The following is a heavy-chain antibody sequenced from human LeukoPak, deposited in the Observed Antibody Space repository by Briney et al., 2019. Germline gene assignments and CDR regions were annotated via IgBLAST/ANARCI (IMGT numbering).Heavy chain of an antibody. CDR2: ISYSGIT. V-gene: IGHV4-39*01. CDR3: ARHNDYASLMDV. D-gene: IGHD2-2*01. J-gene: IGHJ6*02. CDR1: GVSVTTSGYY. Sequence: SETLSLTCTVFGVSVTTSGYYGAWLRQPPGRGLEWIVSISYSGITYYKPSLRGRVTISGDTAKNQFSLKLSSVTAADTAVYYCARHNDYASLMDVWGQGTTVTVSS.